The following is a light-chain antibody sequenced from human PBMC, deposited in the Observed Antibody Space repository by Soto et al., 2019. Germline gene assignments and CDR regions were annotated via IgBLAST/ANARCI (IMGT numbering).Light chain of an antibody. V-gene: IGKV1-39*01. CDR1: QSINSY. CDR3: QQTYSTLFT. CDR2: AAS. Sequence: DIKMTQSPSSLSASVEDRVTITCRASQSINSYLNWYQQKPGKAPKLLIYAASSLQSGVPSRFSGSGSGTDFTLTISSLQPEDFATYYCQQTYSTLFTFGPGTKVDI. J-gene: IGKJ3*01.